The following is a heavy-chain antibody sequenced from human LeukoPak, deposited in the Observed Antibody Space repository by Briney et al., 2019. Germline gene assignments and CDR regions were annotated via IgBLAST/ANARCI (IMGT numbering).Heavy chain of an antibody. J-gene: IGHJ6*03. V-gene: IGHV3-7*01. CDR2: IKQDGSEK. CDR3: ARVMQQLVFPYYYYYMDV. D-gene: IGHD6-13*01. CDR1: GFTFSSYW. Sequence: GGSLRLSCAASGFTFSSYWMSWVRQAPGKGLEWVANIKQDGSEKYYVDSVKGRFTISRDNAKNSLYVQMNSLRAEDTAVYYCARVMQQLVFPYYYYYMDVWGKGTTVTISS.